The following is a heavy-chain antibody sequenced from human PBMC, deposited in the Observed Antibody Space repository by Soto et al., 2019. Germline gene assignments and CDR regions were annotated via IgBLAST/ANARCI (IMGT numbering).Heavy chain of an antibody. J-gene: IGHJ4*02. CDR2: VNHSGNT. D-gene: IGHD5-12*01. Sequence: QVRLQQWGAGLLKPSETLSLTCAVYGGSFSGYYWTWIRQPPGKGLEWIGEVNHSGNTNENPSLKSRVTISVDTSKNQFSLKLRSVTAADTAVYYCARGVVATIYPYFDYWGQGTLVTVSS. V-gene: IGHV4-34*01. CDR3: ARGVVATIYPYFDY. CDR1: GGSFSGYY.